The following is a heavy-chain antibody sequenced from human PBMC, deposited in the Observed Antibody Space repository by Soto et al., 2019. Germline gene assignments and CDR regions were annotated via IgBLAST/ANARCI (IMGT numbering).Heavy chain of an antibody. V-gene: IGHV4-34*01. CDR1: MASLGDHY. CDR2: VHPSGST. J-gene: IGHJ6*01. Sequence: SETLRVTWALFMASLGDHYWPWIRQSPDRGLESIGEVHPSGSTDYNPSLKSRLTLSLDTSKDHCSLKVASVTAADTAVYFCARGKPSGHGFGPRNSFYYGLDVWGPGTPVTVSS. CDR3: ARGKPSGHGFGPRNSFYYGLDV. D-gene: IGHD3-10*01.